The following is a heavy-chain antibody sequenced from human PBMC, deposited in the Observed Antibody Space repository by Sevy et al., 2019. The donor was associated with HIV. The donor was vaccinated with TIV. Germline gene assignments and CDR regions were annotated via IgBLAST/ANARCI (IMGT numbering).Heavy chain of an antibody. J-gene: IGHJ4*02. CDR3: ATTKDYYDNSAYPFDY. Sequence: ASVKVSCKVSGYTLTQLSMHWVRQAPGKGLEWMASFDPEDGETIYAQKFQGRVTMTEDTATDIAYMELSSLRSEDTAVYYCATTKDYYDNSAYPFDYWGQGTLVTVSS. CDR1: GYTLTQLS. D-gene: IGHD3-22*01. CDR2: FDPEDGET. V-gene: IGHV1-24*01.